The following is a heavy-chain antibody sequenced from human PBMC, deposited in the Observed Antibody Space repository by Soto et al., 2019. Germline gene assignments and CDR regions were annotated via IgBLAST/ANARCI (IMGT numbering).Heavy chain of an antibody. Sequence: GGSLRLSCAASGFTFSNYWMHWVRQAPGKGLVWVSRINPDGSNKYYADSVKGRFTISRDNSKNTLYLQMNSLRAEDTAVYYCARVRVPAATHYYYYYGMDVWGQGTTVTVSS. V-gene: IGHV3-74*01. CDR1: GFTFSNYW. CDR2: INPDGSNK. CDR3: ARVRVPAATHYYYYYGMDV. J-gene: IGHJ6*02. D-gene: IGHD2-2*01.